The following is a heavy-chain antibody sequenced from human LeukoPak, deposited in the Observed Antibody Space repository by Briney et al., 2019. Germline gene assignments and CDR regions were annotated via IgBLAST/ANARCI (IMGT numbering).Heavy chain of an antibody. J-gene: IGHJ1*01. Sequence: ASVKVSCKASGYTFTSYYMHWVRQAPGQGLEWMGIINPSGGSTSYAQKFQGRVTMTRDTSTSTVYMELSSLRSEDTAVYYCARVVAGCSSTSCYRRGAQYFQHWGQGTLVTVSS. CDR2: INPSGGST. CDR1: GYTFTSYY. D-gene: IGHD2-2*02. CDR3: ARVVAGCSSTSCYRRGAQYFQH. V-gene: IGHV1-46*01.